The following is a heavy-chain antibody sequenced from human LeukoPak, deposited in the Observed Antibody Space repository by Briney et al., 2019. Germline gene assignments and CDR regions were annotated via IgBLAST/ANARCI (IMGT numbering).Heavy chain of an antibody. D-gene: IGHD3-9*01. CDR1: GFTFTNYA. V-gene: IGHV3-23*01. J-gene: IGHJ4*02. CDR2: ITGSDGTS. Sequence: PGTSLRLSCVASGFTFTNYAMSWVRQAPGKGLEWVSAITGSDGTSHYADSVKGRCTISRDNSKNTVYLQVNSLRAEDTAVYYCAKWGDYDILTGYYVPDYWGQGTLVTVSS. CDR3: AKWGDYDILTGYYVPDY.